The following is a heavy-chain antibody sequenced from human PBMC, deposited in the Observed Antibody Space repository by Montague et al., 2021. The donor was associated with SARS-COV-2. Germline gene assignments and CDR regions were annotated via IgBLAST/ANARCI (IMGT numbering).Heavy chain of an antibody. V-gene: IGHV3-9*01. CDR3: AKVPVAVAGYYFDH. D-gene: IGHD6-19*01. J-gene: IGHJ4*02. CDR1: GFAFDDYA. CDR2: ISWNSGNI. Sequence: SLRLSCAASGFAFDDYAMHWVRQAPGKGLEWVSGISWNSGNIGYADSVKGQFTISRDNAKNSLYLQMSSLRAEDTALYYCAKVPVAVAGYYFDHWGQGTLVTVSS.